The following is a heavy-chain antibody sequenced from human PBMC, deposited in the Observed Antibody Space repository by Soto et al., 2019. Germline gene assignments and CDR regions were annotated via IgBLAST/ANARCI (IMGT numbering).Heavy chain of an antibody. D-gene: IGHD6-13*01. CDR1: GFTFSSYW. Sequence: GSLRLSCATSGFTFSSYWMSWVRQAPGKGLEWVANIKQDGSEKYYVDSVKGRFTISRDNAKNSLYLQMNSLRAEDTAVYYCARHVGYSSSWYVQFDYWGQGTLVTVSS. V-gene: IGHV3-7*05. J-gene: IGHJ4*02. CDR3: ARHVGYSSSWYVQFDY. CDR2: IKQDGSEK.